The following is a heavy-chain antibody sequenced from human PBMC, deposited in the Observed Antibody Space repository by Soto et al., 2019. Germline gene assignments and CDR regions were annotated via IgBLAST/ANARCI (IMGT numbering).Heavy chain of an antibody. V-gene: IGHV2-5*02. CDR2: IYWDDDK. D-gene: IGHD2-15*01. CDR1: GFSLDTSGVG. CDR3: SHRESRVASYGLDV. J-gene: IGHJ6*02. Sequence: QITLKESGPTLVKPTQTLTLTCTFSGFSLDTSGVGVAWIRQPPGKALEWLTLIYWDDDKRYSPSLRSRLTITKDTSENRVVLTMTNMDPVDTATYYGSHRESRVASYGLDVWGQGTTVTVSS.